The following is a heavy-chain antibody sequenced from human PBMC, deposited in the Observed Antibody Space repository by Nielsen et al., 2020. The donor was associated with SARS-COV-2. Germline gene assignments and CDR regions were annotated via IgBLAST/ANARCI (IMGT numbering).Heavy chain of an antibody. CDR1: GFTFSSYA. CDR3: ARDYRILKYVFDY. D-gene: IGHD3-16*01. Sequence: GESLKISCAASGFTFSSYAMHWVRQAPGKGLEWVAVISYDGSNKYYADSVKGRFTISRDNSKNTLYLQMNGLRAEDTAVYYCARDYRILKYVFDYWGQGTLVTVSS. J-gene: IGHJ4*02. CDR2: ISYDGSNK. V-gene: IGHV3-30-3*01.